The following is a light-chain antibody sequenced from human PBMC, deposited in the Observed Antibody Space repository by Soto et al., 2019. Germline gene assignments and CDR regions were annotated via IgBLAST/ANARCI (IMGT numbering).Light chain of an antibody. CDR1: QSISAW. V-gene: IGKV1-5*03. Sequence: DIPLTQSPSTLSASVGDRVTITCRASQSISAWLAWYQLKPGKAPKLLIYKASILESGVPSRFSGSVSGAEFTLTISSLQPDDFGAYFCQQSYTFGQGTRLEIK. J-gene: IGKJ2*01. CDR2: KAS. CDR3: QQSYT.